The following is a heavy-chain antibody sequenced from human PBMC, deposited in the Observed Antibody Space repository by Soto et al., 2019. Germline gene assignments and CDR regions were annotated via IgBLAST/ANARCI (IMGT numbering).Heavy chain of an antibody. CDR3: ARMKGGGSEYFFDY. CDR2: INPSGGST. CDR1: GYTFTRYT. J-gene: IGHJ4*02. D-gene: IGHD2-15*01. Sequence: ASVKVSCKASGYTFTRYTMHWVRQAPGQGLEWMAMINPSGGSTYYVRTFEGRVTLTRDTSTSTVYMELSSLRSEDTAVYYCARMKGGGSEYFFDYWGQGTLVTVSS. V-gene: IGHV1-46*01.